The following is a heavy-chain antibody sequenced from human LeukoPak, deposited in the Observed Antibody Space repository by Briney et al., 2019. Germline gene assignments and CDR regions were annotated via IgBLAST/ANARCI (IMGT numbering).Heavy chain of an antibody. V-gene: IGHV1-69*13. CDR1: GGTFSSYA. J-gene: IGHJ4*02. Sequence: ASVKVSCKASGGTFSSYAISWVRQAPGQGLEWMGGTIPIFGTANYAQKFQGRVTITADESTSTAYMELSSLRFEDAAVYYCARGSAAAPTSPDYWGQGTLVTVSS. D-gene: IGHD6-13*01. CDR2: TIPIFGTA. CDR3: ARGSAAAPTSPDY.